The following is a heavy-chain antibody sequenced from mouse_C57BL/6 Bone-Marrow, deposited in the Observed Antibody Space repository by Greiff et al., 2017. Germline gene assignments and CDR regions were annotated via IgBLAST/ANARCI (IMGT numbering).Heavy chain of an antibody. CDR1: GFNIKNTY. V-gene: IGHV14-3*01. CDR3: ARWAYERNYLLGY. D-gene: IGHD2-5*01. Sequence: VQLQQSVAGLVRPGASVKLSCTASGFNIKNTYMPWVQQRPEQGLEWVGRIGPANGNTKYAPKFQGKATITADTSSNTAYLQLSRLNSEDTAITYCARWAYERNYLLGYGGQGTRVTVSA. CDR2: IGPANGNT. J-gene: IGHJ3*01.